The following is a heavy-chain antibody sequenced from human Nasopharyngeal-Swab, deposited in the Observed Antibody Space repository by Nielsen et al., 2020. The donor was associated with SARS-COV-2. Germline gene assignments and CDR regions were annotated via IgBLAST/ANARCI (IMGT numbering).Heavy chain of an antibody. CDR3: ARALGDYYDSSVATGPDAFDI. CDR2: MNPNSGNT. D-gene: IGHD3-22*01. V-gene: IGHV1-8*01. Sequence: ASVKVSCKASGYTFTSYDINWVRQATRQGLEWMGWMNPNSGNTGYAQKFQGRVTMTRNTSISTAYMELSSLRSEDTAVYYCARALGDYYDSSVATGPDAFDIWGQGTMVTVSS. J-gene: IGHJ3*02. CDR1: GYTFTSYD.